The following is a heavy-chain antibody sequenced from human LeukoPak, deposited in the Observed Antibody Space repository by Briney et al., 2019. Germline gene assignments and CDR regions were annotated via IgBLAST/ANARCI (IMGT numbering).Heavy chain of an antibody. CDR1: GFTFSGNW. CDR2: IDNDGSST. V-gene: IGHV3-74*01. D-gene: IGHD2-15*01. CDR3: VRGWFGPDY. Sequence: PGGSLRLSCAASGFTFSGNWMHWVRQAPGKGLEWISRIDNDGSSTVYADFAEGRFTISRENAENTLYLQMSSLRVEDTAVYYCVRGWFGPDYWGQGTLVTVPS. J-gene: IGHJ4*02.